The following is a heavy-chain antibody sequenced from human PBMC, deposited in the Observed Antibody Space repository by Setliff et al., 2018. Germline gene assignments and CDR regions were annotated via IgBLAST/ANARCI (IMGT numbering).Heavy chain of an antibody. V-gene: IGHV5-51*01. D-gene: IGHD3-3*01. J-gene: IGHJ5*02. CDR3: ARQYYNFWSGYSPKKGWFDP. CDR2: IYPGDSDT. Sequence: GESLKISCKSSGYTFTNYWIGWVRQMPGKGLEWMGIIYPGDSDTRYSPSFQGQVTISADKSISTAYLQWSSLKASDTAMYYCARQYYNFWSGYSPKKGWFDPWGQGTLVTVSS. CDR1: GYTFTNYW.